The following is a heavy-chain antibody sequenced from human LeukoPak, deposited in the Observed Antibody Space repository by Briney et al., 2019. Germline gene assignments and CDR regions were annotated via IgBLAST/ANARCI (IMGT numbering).Heavy chain of an antibody. J-gene: IGHJ4*02. CDR3: ARGKGYFDWLSHLDY. Sequence: SETLSLTCAVYGGSFCGYYWSWIRQPPGKGLEWIGGINHSGSTNYNPSLKSRVTISVDTSKNQFSLKLSSVTAADTAVYYCARGKGYFDWLSHLDYWGQGTLVTVSS. CDR1: GGSFCGYY. CDR2: INHSGST. V-gene: IGHV4-34*01. D-gene: IGHD3-9*01.